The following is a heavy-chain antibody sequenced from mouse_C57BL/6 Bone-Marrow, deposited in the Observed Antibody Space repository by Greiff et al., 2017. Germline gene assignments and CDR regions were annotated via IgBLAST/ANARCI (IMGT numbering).Heavy chain of an antibody. V-gene: IGHV6-3*01. CDR3: TIYASFAY. Sequence: EVKLMESGGGLVQPGGSMKLSCVASGFTFSNYWMNWVRQSPEQGLEWVAQIRLKSDNYATHYAESVKGRFTISRDDSKSSSYLQMDHLRAEDTGIYYCTIYASFAYWGQGTLVTVSA. J-gene: IGHJ3*01. CDR2: IRLKSDNYAT. D-gene: IGHD1-1*01. CDR1: GFTFSNYW.